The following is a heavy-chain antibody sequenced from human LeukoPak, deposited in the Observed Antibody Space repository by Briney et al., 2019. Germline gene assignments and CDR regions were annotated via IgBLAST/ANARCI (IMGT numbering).Heavy chain of an antibody. J-gene: IGHJ4*02. D-gene: IGHD6-19*01. CDR3: ARGPVNRNSSGWAYDY. Sequence: SETLSLTCTVSGGSISSSSYYWGWIRQPPGKGLEWIGEINHSGSTNYNPSLKSRVTISVDTSKNQFSLKLSSVTAADTAVYYCARGPVNRNSSGWAYDYWGQGTLVTVSS. V-gene: IGHV4-39*07. CDR2: INHSGST. CDR1: GGSISSSSYY.